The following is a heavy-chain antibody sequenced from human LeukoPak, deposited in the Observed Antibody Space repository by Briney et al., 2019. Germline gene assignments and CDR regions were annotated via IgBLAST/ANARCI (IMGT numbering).Heavy chain of an antibody. CDR1: GFTFSSYW. J-gene: IGHJ6*02. D-gene: IGHD3-22*01. CDR3: ARDQIDGYYDSSGYTGYYYYGMDV. Sequence: GGSLRLSCAASGFTFSSYWMHWVRQAPGKGLVWVSRINSDGSSTSYADSVKGRFTISRDNAKNTLYLQMNSLRAEDTAVYYCARDQIDGYYDSSGYTGYYYYGMDVWGQGTTVTVSS. V-gene: IGHV3-74*01. CDR2: INSDGSST.